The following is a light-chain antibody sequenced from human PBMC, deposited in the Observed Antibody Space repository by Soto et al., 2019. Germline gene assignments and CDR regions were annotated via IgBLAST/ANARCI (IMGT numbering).Light chain of an antibody. CDR3: TSYAGGNIV. V-gene: IGLV2-8*01. CDR1: SIDVGGYNY. CDR2: EVN. Sequence: QSALTQPPSASGSPGQSVTISCTGTSIDVGGYNYVSWYQQNPGKVPKLMIYEVNKRPSGVPDRFSGSKSGNTASLTVSGLQAEDEADYYCTSYAGGNIVFGAGTKLTVL. J-gene: IGLJ1*01.